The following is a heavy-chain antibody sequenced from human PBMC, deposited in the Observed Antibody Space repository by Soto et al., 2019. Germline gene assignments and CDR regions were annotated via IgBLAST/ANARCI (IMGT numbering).Heavy chain of an antibody. Sequence: GESLKISCKGSGYSFTSYWISWVRQMPGKGLEWMGRIDPSDSYTNYSPSFQGHVTISADKSISTAYLQWSSLKASDTAVYYCATSRGAGVKHAFDIWGQGTMVTVSS. V-gene: IGHV5-10-1*01. J-gene: IGHJ3*02. D-gene: IGHD1-26*01. CDR2: IDPSDSYT. CDR1: GYSFTSYW. CDR3: ATSRGAGVKHAFDI.